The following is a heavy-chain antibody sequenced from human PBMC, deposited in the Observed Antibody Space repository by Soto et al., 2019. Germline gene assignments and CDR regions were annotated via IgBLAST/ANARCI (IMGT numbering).Heavy chain of an antibody. J-gene: IGHJ3*02. D-gene: IGHD2-2*01. CDR2: ISGSGGST. CDR3: AKDRDIVVVPAAFHDAFDI. V-gene: IGHV3-23*01. CDR1: GFTFSSYA. Sequence: GGSLRLSCAASGFTFSSYAMSWVRQAPGKGLEWVSAISGSGGSTYYADSVKGRFTISRDNSKNTLYLQMNSLRAEDTAVYYCAKDRDIVVVPAAFHDAFDIWGQGTMVTVSS.